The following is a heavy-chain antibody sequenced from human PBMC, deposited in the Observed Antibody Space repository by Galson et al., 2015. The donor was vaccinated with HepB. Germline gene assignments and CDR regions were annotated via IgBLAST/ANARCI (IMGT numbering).Heavy chain of an antibody. CDR3: AKRSAMVATITGRDHFDY. CDR2: ISGSGGST. D-gene: IGHD5-12*01. J-gene: IGHJ4*02. V-gene: IGHV3-23*01. CDR1: GFTFSSYA. Sequence: LRLSCAASGFTFSSYAMSWVRQAPGKGLEWVSAISGSGGSTYYADSVKGRFTISRDNSKNTLYLQMNSLRAEDTAVYYCAKRSAMVATITGRDHFDYWGQGTLVTVSS.